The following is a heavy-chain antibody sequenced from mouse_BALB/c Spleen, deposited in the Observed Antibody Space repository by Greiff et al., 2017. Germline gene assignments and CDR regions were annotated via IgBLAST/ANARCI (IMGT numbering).Heavy chain of an antibody. Sequence: VQLQQSAAELARPGASVKMSCKASGYTFTSYTMHWVKQRPGQGLEWIGYINPSSGYTEYNQKFKDKTTLTADKSSSTAYMQLSSLTSEDSAVYYCARGPYGNYVPFAYWGQGTLVTVSA. J-gene: IGHJ3*01. CDR1: GYTFTSYT. CDR2: INPSSGYT. D-gene: IGHD2-1*01. V-gene: IGHV1-4*02. CDR3: ARGPYGNYVPFAY.